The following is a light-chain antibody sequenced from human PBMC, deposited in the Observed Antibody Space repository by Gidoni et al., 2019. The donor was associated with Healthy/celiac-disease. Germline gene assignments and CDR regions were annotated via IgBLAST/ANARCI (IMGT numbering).Light chain of an antibody. J-gene: IGLJ2*01. V-gene: IGLV2-11*01. CDR3: FSYAGSYTVV. CDR2: DVR. Sequence: QAALTQPSSVSGTPGQPVTISCTGTSSDVGGYNYVSWYQQHPGKAPKLMIYDVRKRPSGVPHRFSGSKSGNTASLTISGLQADDEADYYCFSYAGSYTVVFGGGTKLTVL. CDR1: SSDVGGYNY.